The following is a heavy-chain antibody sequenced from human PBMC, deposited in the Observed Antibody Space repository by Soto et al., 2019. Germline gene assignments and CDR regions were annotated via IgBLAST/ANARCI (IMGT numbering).Heavy chain of an antibody. V-gene: IGHV1-69*13. CDR1: GGTFSSYA. CDR3: AHFCSGYYTPNDCFDY. Sequence: GASVKVSCKASGGTFSSYAISWVRQAPGQGLEWMGGIIPIFGTANYAKKFQGSGTITADESTSTAYMELSSLRSEDTAVYYCAHFCSGYYTPNDCFDYWGQGTLVTVSS. J-gene: IGHJ4*02. D-gene: IGHD3-3*02. CDR2: IIPIFGTA.